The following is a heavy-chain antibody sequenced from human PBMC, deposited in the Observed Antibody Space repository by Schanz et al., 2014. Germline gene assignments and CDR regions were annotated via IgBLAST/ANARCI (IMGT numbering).Heavy chain of an antibody. J-gene: IGHJ4*02. D-gene: IGHD2-2*02. CDR1: GFTFSSYS. V-gene: IGHV3-48*01. Sequence: EVQLVESGGGLVQPGGSLRLSCTASGFTFSSYSMNWVRQAPGKGLDWVSYISSASSTINYSDSVKGRFTISRDNAKISLFLQMNSLRVEDTAVYFCVSHTCSPNYWGQGTLVTVSS. CDR2: ISSASSTI. CDR3: VSHTCSPNY.